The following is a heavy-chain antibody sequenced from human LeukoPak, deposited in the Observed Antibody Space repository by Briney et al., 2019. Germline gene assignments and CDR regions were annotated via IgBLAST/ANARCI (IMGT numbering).Heavy chain of an antibody. J-gene: IGHJ4*02. D-gene: IGHD3-22*01. CDR3: AKDRYYYDSSGYWYYFDY. CDR2: ISGSGGST. Sequence: PGGSLRLSCAASGFTFSSYAMSWVRQAPGKGLEWVSAISGSGGSTYSADSVKGRFTISRDNSKNTLYLQMNSLRAEDTAVYYCAKDRYYYDSSGYWYYFDYWGQGTLVTVSS. CDR1: GFTFSSYA. V-gene: IGHV3-23*01.